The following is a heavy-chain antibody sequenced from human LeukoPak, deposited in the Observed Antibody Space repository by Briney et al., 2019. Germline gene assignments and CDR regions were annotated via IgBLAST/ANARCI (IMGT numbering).Heavy chain of an antibody. CDR1: GFTFNRNA. D-gene: IGHD3-22*01. CDR3: AKASSGYFVDY. J-gene: IGHJ4*02. V-gene: IGHV3-23*01. CDR2: IGGSGDKT. Sequence: PGGSLRLSCAASGFTFNRNAISWVRQAPGKGLEWVSTIGGSGDKTFYADSVKGRFTISRDNSKNMVHLQMNSLTGEDTALYYCAKASSGYFVDYWGQGTLVTVSS.